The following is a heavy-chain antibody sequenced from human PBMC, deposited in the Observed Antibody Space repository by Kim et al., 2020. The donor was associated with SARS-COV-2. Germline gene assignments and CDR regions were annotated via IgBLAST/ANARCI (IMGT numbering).Heavy chain of an antibody. CDR2: ISAYNGNT. CDR1: GYTFTSYG. V-gene: IGHV1-18*01. Sequence: ASVKVSCKASGYTFTSYGISWVRQAPGQGLEWMGWISAYNGNTNYAQKLQGRVTMTTDTSTSTAYMELRSLRSDDTAVYYCARAPPYSSSQAVGYWGQGTLVTVSS. D-gene: IGHD6-13*01. CDR3: ARAPPYSSSQAVGY. J-gene: IGHJ4*02.